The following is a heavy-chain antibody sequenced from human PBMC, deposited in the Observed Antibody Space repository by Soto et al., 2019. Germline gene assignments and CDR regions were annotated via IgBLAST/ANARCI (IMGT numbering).Heavy chain of an antibody. J-gene: IGHJ4*02. Sequence: ETLSLTSTVSGGSISSYYWSWFRQPPGKGLEWIGYIYYSGSTNYNPSLKSRVTISVDTSKNQFSLKLSSVTAADTAVYYCARRYCSGGSCYAPFDYWGQGTLVTVSS. CDR2: IYYSGST. V-gene: IGHV4-59*01. CDR1: GGSISSYY. D-gene: IGHD2-15*01. CDR3: ARRYCSGGSCYAPFDY.